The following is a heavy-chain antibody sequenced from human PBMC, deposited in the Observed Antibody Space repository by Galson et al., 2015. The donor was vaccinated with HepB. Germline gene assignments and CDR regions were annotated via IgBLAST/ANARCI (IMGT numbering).Heavy chain of an antibody. CDR1: GYSFTSDW. Sequence: QSGAEVKKPGESLRISCKGSGYSFTSDWISWVRQMPGKGLEWMGRIDPSDSYTNYSPSFQGHVAISADKSISTAYLQWSSLKASDTAMYYCATHASPYRSSWYHWYFDLWGRGTLVTVSS. CDR3: ATHASPYRSSWYHWYFDL. V-gene: IGHV5-10-1*01. J-gene: IGHJ2*01. D-gene: IGHD6-13*01. CDR2: IDPSDSYT.